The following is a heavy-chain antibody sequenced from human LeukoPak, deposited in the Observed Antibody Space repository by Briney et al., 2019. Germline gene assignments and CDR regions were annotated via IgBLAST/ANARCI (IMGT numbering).Heavy chain of an antibody. D-gene: IGHD6-19*01. CDR3: ARGPSSGWSHYYYYYYMDV. CDR2: INAGTGNT. CDR1: GYTFTNYA. Sequence: ASVKVSCKTSGYTFTNYAMHWVRQAPGQRLEWMGWINAGTGNTKSSQKFQGRVTITRDTSASTAYMELSGLRSEDVAVYYCARGPSSGWSHYYYYYYMDVWGKGTTVTISS. J-gene: IGHJ6*03. V-gene: IGHV1-3*03.